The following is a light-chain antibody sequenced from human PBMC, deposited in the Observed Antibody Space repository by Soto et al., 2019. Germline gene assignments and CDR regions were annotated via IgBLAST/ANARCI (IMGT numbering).Light chain of an antibody. CDR1: QDISNY. CDR2: DAS. V-gene: IGKV1-33*01. Sequence: DIQMTQSPSSLSASVGDRVTITCQASQDISNYLNWYQQKPGKAPKLLIYDASILETGDQSRFRGSGSGTDFTFTIRSLQAEDIATYYYQQYDNLPLTFGGGTKVEIK. CDR3: QQYDNLPLT. J-gene: IGKJ4*01.